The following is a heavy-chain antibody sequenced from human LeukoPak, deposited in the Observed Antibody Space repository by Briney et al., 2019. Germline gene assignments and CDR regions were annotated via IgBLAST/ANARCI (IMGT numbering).Heavy chain of an antibody. D-gene: IGHD3-22*01. J-gene: IGHJ5*02. CDR1: GYTFTGYY. CDR2: MNPNSGNT. V-gene: IGHV1-8*03. Sequence: ASVKVSCKASGYTFTGYYMHWVRQATGQGLEWMGWMNPNSGNTGYAQKFQGRLTITRNTSISTAYMELSSLRSEDTAVYYCARMYYYDSSAYINWFDPWGQGTLVTVSS. CDR3: ARMYYYDSSAYINWFDP.